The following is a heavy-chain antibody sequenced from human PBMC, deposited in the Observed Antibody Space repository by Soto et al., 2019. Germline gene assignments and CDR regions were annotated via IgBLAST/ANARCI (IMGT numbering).Heavy chain of an antibody. Sequence: QVQLVQSGAEVKKPGASVKVSCKASGYTFTSYGISWVRQATGQGLEWMGWINPYNGNTNYAQKLHGRVTMTTDTSTNTAYVELRSLRSDDTAVHYCSRGCLGIDYWGQGTLVTVST. CDR3: SRGCLGIDY. CDR1: GYTFTSYG. J-gene: IGHJ4*02. CDR2: INPYNGNT. D-gene: IGHD3-16*01. V-gene: IGHV1-18*01.